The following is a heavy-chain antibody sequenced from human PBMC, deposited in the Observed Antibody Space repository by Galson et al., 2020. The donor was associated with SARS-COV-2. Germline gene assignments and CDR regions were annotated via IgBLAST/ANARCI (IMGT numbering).Heavy chain of an antibody. CDR1: GFTFSNAW. D-gene: IGHD6-13*01. CDR2: IKSKTDGGTT. V-gene: IGHV3-15*01. Sequence: GGSLRLSCAASGFTFSNAWMSWVRQAPGKGLEWVGRIKSKTDGGTTDYAAPVKGRFTISRDDSKNTLYLQMNSLKTEDTAVYYCTTDSVSAAYYYGMDVWGQGTTVTVSS. CDR3: TTDSVSAAYYYGMDV. J-gene: IGHJ6*02.